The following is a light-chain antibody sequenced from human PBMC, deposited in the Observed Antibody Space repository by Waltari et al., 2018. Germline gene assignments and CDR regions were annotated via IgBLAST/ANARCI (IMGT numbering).Light chain of an antibody. Sequence: IVMTQSPATLSVSPGEGATLSCKASQGLSSNLAWYQQKPGQLPRLLTYVASPRATGIPGRFSGSGSGTEFTLTISSLQAEDFAVYYCQERGRTFGQGTKVEIK. CDR3: QERGRT. CDR2: VAS. CDR1: QGLSSN. V-gene: IGKV3-15*01. J-gene: IGKJ1*01.